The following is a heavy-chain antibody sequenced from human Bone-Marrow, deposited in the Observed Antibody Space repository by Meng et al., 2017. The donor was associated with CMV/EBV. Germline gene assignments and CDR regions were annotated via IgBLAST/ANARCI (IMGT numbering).Heavy chain of an antibody. Sequence: GESLKISCAASGFTFSSYGMHWVRQAPGKGLEWVAVIWYDGSNKYYADSVKGRFTISRDNSKNTLYLQMNSLRAEDTAVYYCARVAAAGRGMDVWGQGTMVTVSS. CDR3: ARVAAAGRGMDV. D-gene: IGHD6-13*01. CDR1: GFTFSSYG. V-gene: IGHV3-33*01. CDR2: IWYDGSNK. J-gene: IGHJ6*02.